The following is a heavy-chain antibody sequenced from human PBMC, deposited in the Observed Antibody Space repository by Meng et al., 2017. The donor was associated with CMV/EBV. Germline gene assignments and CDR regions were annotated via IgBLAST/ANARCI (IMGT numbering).Heavy chain of an antibody. Sequence: SPKISCAASGFTFDDYAMHWVRQAPGKGLEWVSGISWNSGSIGYVDSVKGRFTISRDNAKNSLYLQMNSLRAEDTALYYCAKGGPSPIAAVGLVDYWGQGTLVTVSS. CDR3: AKGGPSPIAAVGLVDY. V-gene: IGHV3-9*01. D-gene: IGHD6-13*01. CDR1: GFTFDDYA. CDR2: ISWNSGSI. J-gene: IGHJ4*02.